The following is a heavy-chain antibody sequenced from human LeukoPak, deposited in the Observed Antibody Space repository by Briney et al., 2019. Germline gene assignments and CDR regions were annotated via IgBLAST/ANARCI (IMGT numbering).Heavy chain of an antibody. CDR3: ARRHYYDSSGYYEPADAFDI. D-gene: IGHD3-22*01. V-gene: IGHV5-51*01. Sequence: GESPKISCKGSGYSFTSYWIGWVRQMPGKGLEWMGIIYPGDSDTRYSPSFQGQVTISADKSISTAYLQWSSLKASDTAMYYCARRHYYDSSGYYEPADAFDIWGQGTMVTVSS. J-gene: IGHJ3*02. CDR2: IYPGDSDT. CDR1: GYSFTSYW.